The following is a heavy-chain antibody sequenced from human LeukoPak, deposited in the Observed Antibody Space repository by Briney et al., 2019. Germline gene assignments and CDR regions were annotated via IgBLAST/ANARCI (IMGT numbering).Heavy chain of an antibody. Sequence: GGSLRLSCAASGFTFSSYAMSWVRQAPGKGLEWVSAISGNGGSTYYADSVKGRFTISRDNAKNTLYLQMNSLRAEDTAVYYCAKGGYCSGGSCYAVGPTDLYFDYWGQGTLVTVSS. CDR2: ISGNGGST. J-gene: IGHJ4*02. CDR1: GFTFSSYA. D-gene: IGHD2-15*01. V-gene: IGHV3-23*01. CDR3: AKGGYCSGGSCYAVGPTDLYFDY.